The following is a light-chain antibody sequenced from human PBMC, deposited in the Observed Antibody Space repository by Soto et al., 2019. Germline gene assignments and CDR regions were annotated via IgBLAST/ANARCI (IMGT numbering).Light chain of an antibody. J-gene: IGLJ2*01. Sequence: QSVLTQPPSASGTPGQRVTISCSGSGSSIGTNTVNWYRQLPGTAPKLLIYGDTQRPSGVPDRFSGSKYGTSASLAISGLQSEDEADYYCAAWDGSLNNVLFGGGTKLTVL. CDR1: GSSIGTNT. CDR3: AAWDGSLNNVL. V-gene: IGLV1-44*01. CDR2: GDT.